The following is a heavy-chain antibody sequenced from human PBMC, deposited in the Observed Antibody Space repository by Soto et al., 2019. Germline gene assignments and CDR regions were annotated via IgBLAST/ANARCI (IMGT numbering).Heavy chain of an antibody. Sequence: QVQLVQSGAEVKKPGASVKVSCKASGYTFTSYGISWVRQAPGQGLEWMGWISAYNGNTNYAQKLQGRVTMTTDTXTSTAYMELRSLSADDTAVYYWARVGYSSGWYGDYWGQGTLVTVSS. D-gene: IGHD6-19*01. V-gene: IGHV1-18*01. CDR3: ARVGYSSGWYGDY. CDR2: ISAYNGNT. CDR1: GYTFTSYG. J-gene: IGHJ4*02.